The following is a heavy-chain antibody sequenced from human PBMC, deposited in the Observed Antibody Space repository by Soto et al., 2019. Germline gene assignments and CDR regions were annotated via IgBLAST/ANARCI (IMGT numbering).Heavy chain of an antibody. V-gene: IGHV3-33*01. Sequence: QVQLVESGGGVVQPGRSLRLSCAASGFTFSSYGMHWVRQAPGKGLEWVVVIWYDGSNKYYADSMKGRATISRDNSKNTLYLQVNSLRAEDTAVYYCATEDHFDYWGQGSLVTVSS. CDR3: ATEDHFDY. CDR1: GFTFSSYG. CDR2: IWYDGSNK. J-gene: IGHJ4*02.